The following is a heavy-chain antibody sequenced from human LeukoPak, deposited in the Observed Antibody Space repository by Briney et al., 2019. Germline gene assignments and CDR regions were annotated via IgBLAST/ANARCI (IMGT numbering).Heavy chain of an antibody. J-gene: IGHJ4*02. CDR3: ARETYYYDSSGYHQGEFDY. CDR1: GFTFSKYA. D-gene: IGHD3-22*01. CDR2: INGIGGST. V-gene: IGHV3-23*01. Sequence: GGSLRLSCAASGFTFSKYAMNWVCQAPGKGLEWVSSINGIGGSTYYADSVKGRFTISRDNSKNTLYLQMNSLRAEDTAVYYCARETYYYDSSGYHQGEFDYWGQGTLVTVSS.